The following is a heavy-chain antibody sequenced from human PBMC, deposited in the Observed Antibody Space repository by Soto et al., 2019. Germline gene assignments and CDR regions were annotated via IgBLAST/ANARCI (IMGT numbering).Heavy chain of an antibody. V-gene: IGHV1-3*01. CDR3: ASGGGLTKVFEY. D-gene: IGHD3-16*01. Sequence: ASVKVSCKTSGLAFIHHALHWVRQAPGQGLEWMGWVNGGNGNKKYSQKFQGRVTITRDTSASTVYVELSSLRSEDTAVYYCASGGGLTKVFEYWGQGTLVTV. J-gene: IGHJ4*02. CDR2: VNGGNGNK. CDR1: GLAFIHHA.